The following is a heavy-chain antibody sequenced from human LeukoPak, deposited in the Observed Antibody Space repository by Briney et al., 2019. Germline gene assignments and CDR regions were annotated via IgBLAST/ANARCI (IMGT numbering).Heavy chain of an antibody. Sequence: VASVKVSCKASGGTFSSYAISWVRQAPGQGLEWMGGIIPIFGTANYAQKFQGRVTITADESTSTAYMELSSLRSEDTAVYYCARARAPYYYDSSGYYCYFDYWGQGTLVTVSS. CDR3: ARARAPYYYDSSGYYCYFDY. J-gene: IGHJ4*02. D-gene: IGHD3-22*01. CDR1: GGTFSSYA. V-gene: IGHV1-69*13. CDR2: IIPIFGTA.